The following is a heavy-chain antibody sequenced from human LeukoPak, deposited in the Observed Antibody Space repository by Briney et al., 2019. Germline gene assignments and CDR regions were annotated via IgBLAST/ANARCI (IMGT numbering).Heavy chain of an antibody. Sequence: GASVKVSCKASGGTFSSYAISRVRQAPGQGLEWMGGIIPIFGTANYAQKFQGRVTITADKSTSTAYMELSSLRSEDTAVYYCALSWGYSYGYDYWGQGTLVTVSS. CDR2: IIPIFGTA. D-gene: IGHD5-18*01. CDR3: ALSWGYSYGYDY. V-gene: IGHV1-69*06. J-gene: IGHJ4*02. CDR1: GGTFSSYA.